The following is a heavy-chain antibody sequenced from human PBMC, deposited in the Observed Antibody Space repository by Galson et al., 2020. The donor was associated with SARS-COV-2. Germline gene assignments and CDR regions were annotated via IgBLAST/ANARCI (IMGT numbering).Heavy chain of an antibody. CDR1: GYSFTSYW. CDR2: IYPGDSDT. CDR3: ARRCSGGSCLDAFDI. D-gene: IGHD2-15*01. J-gene: IGHJ3*02. Sequence: HGESLKISCKGSGYSFTSYWIGWVRQMPGKGLEWMGIIYPGDSDTRYSPSFQGQVTISADKSISTAYLQWSSLKASDTAMYYCARRCSGGSCLDAFDIWGQGTMVTVSS. V-gene: IGHV5-51*01.